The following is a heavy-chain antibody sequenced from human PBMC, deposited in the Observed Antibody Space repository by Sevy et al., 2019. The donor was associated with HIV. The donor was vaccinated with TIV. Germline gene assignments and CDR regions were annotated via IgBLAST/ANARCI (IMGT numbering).Heavy chain of an antibody. V-gene: IGHV3-7*01. J-gene: IGHJ4*02. CDR1: GFIFNSYW. CDR3: ASEYSFAAFFDY. D-gene: IGHD5-12*01. Sequence: GGSLRLSCEGSGFIFNSYWMSWVRQAPGKGLEWVAHIKEDGSEENYVDSVKGRFTISRDNAKNSVYLEMNSLRVEDTAVYFCASEYSFAAFFDYWGQGTRVTVSS. CDR2: IKEDGSEE.